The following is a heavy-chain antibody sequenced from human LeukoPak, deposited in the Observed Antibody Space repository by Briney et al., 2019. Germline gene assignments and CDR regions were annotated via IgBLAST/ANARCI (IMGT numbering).Heavy chain of an antibody. V-gene: IGHV1-2*02. J-gene: IGHJ4*02. CDR2: INPNSGGT. CDR1: GYTFTGYY. D-gene: IGHD2-2*01. CDR3: AREAGDNIVVVPAAMDY. Sequence: ASVKVSCKASGYTFTGYYMHWVRQAPGQGLEWMGWINPNSGGTNYAQKLQGRVTMTTDTSTSTAYMELRSLRSDDTAVYYCAREAGDNIVVVPAAMDYWGQGTLVTVSS.